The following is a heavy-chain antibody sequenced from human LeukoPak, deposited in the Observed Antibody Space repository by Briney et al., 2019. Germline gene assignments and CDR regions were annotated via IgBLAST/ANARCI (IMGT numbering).Heavy chain of an antibody. V-gene: IGHV4-34*01. CDR3: ARARRGYYHDSSGFDY. CDR1: GGSFSGYY. D-gene: IGHD3-22*01. Sequence: SETLSLTCAVYGGSFSGYYWSWIRQPPGKGLEWIGEINHSGSTNYNPSLKSRVTISVDTSKNQFSLKLSSVTAADTAVYYCARARRGYYHDSSGFDYWGQGTLVTVSS. J-gene: IGHJ4*02. CDR2: INHSGST.